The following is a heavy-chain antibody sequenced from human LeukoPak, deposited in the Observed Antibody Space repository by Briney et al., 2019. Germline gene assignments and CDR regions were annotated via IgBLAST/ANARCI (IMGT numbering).Heavy chain of an antibody. Sequence: ASVKVSCKASGYTFTSYGISWVRQAPGQGLEWMGWISAYNGNTNYAQELQGRVTMTTDTSTSTAYMELRSLRSDDTAVYYCARAVDSSSWRRYNWFDPWGQGTLVTVSS. CDR3: ARAVDSSSWRRYNWFDP. J-gene: IGHJ5*02. D-gene: IGHD6-13*01. V-gene: IGHV1-18*01. CDR1: GYTFTSYG. CDR2: ISAYNGNT.